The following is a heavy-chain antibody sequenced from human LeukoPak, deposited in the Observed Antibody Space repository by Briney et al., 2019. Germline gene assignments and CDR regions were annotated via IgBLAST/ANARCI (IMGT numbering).Heavy chain of an antibody. CDR2: ISGSGGST. CDR1: GFTFSSYA. V-gene: IGHV3-23*01. CDR3: AKDTILGVVIMTGSFDY. Sequence: GGSLRLSCAASGFTFSSYAMSWVRQAPGKGLEWVSAISGSGGSTYYADSVKGRFTISRDNSKNTLYLQMNSLRAEDTAVYYCAKDTILGVVIMTGSFDYWGQGTLVTVSS. J-gene: IGHJ4*02. D-gene: IGHD3-3*01.